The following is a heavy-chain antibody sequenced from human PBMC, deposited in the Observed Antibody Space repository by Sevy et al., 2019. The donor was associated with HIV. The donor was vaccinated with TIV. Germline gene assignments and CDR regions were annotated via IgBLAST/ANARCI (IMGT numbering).Heavy chain of an antibody. CDR3: AGPILTYRSGWSYYDH. D-gene: IGHD6-19*01. V-gene: IGHV4-39*01. CDR2: IRYSGST. Sequence: SETLSLTCTVSGASISSSGYYWGWILQPPGKGLEWIASIRYSGSTYYNPSLRSRVTISADASKNQFSLKLNSVTAADTAVYYCAGPILTYRSGWSYYDHWGQGTVVTVSS. J-gene: IGHJ4*02. CDR1: GASISSSGYY.